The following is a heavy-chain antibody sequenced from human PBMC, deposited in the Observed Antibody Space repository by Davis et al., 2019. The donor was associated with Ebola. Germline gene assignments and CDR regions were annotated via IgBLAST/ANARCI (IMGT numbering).Heavy chain of an antibody. CDR2: ISYDESIK. D-gene: IGHD2-21*02. V-gene: IGHV3-30*18. Sequence: GESLKISCAASGFTVSSNSMSWVRQAPGKGLEWLAVISYDESIKHYADSVRGRFTISRDNSKNTLYLQMNSLRPDDTAVYYCAKDLVVVTALRVSYYALDVWGQGTTVIVSS. CDR1: GFTVSSNS. CDR3: AKDLVVVTALRVSYYALDV. J-gene: IGHJ6*02.